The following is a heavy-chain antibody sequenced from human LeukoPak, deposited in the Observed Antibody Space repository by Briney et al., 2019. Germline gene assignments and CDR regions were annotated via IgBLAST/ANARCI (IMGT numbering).Heavy chain of an antibody. V-gene: IGHV4-39*01. CDR2: IYYSGST. D-gene: IGHD2-15*01. CDR3: ARQDVVVVAATPDVFDY. Sequence: PSETLSLTCAVSGGSICSSSYFWGWIRQPPGKGLEWFGSIYYSGSTYYNTSLKSRVTISVDTSKNQFSLKLSSVTAADTAVYYCARQDVVVVAATPDVFDYWGQGTLVTVSS. J-gene: IGHJ4*02. CDR1: GGSICSSSYF.